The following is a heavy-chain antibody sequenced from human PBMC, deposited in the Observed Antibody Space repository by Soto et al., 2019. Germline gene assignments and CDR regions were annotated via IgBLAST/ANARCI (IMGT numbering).Heavy chain of an antibody. CDR3: VRFGSGFDY. CDR2: VYPANSDI. CDR1: GYTFTNFW. Sequence: GESLKISCKASGYTFTNFWIGWVRQLPGEGLEWMGLVYPANSDIRSSPSFQGQVTISADKSTSTTFLQWGSLKASDTAMYYCVRFGSGFDYWGQGTLVTVSS. J-gene: IGHJ4*02. V-gene: IGHV5-51*01. D-gene: IGHD3-10*01.